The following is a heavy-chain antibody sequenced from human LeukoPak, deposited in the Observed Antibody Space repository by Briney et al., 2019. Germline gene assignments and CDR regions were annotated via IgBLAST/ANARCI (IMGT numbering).Heavy chain of an antibody. Sequence: GGSLRLSCAASGFTFSSYGMHWVRQAPGKGLEWVAFIRYDGSNKYYADSVKGRFTISRDNSKNTLYLQMNNLRAEDTAVYYCAKDLSDYGDSYFDYWGQGTLVTVSS. CDR1: GFTFSSYG. V-gene: IGHV3-30*02. D-gene: IGHD4-17*01. CDR3: AKDLSDYGDSYFDY. J-gene: IGHJ4*02. CDR2: IRYDGSNK.